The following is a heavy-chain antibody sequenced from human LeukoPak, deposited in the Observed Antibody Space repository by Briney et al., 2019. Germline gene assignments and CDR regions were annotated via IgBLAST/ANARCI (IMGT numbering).Heavy chain of an antibody. CDR2: INYSGST. Sequence: SETLSLTCAVYGGSFSGYYWSWIRQPPGKGLEWIGEINYSGSTNYNPSLKSRVTISVDTSKNQFSLKLSSVTAADTAFYYCVRDRGLGRGFDPWGQGTMVTVSS. D-gene: IGHD3-16*01. CDR1: GGSFSGYY. CDR3: VRDRGLGRGFDP. J-gene: IGHJ5*02. V-gene: IGHV4-34*01.